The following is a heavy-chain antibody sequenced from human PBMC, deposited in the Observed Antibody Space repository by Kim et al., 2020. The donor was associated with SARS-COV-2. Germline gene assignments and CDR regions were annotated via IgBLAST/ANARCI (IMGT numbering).Heavy chain of an antibody. J-gene: IGHJ4*02. V-gene: IGHV4-39*02. D-gene: IGHD1-26*01. CDR3: ARYSRATTTYYFDY. Sequence: TPSLKSRVAISVDTSKGHFSLKLSSVTAADTAVYYCARYSRATTTYYFDYWGQGTLVTVSS.